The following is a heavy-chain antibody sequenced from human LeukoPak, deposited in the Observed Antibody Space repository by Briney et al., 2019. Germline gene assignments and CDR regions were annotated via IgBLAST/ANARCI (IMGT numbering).Heavy chain of an antibody. CDR3: AKPESRYSSGWYGYYYYYMDV. Sequence: GGSLRLSCAASGFTFSSYGMHWVRQAPGKGLEWVAFIRYDGSNKYYADSVKGRFTISRDDSKNTLYLQMNSLRAEDTAVYYCAKPESRYSSGWYGYYYYYMDVWGKGTTVTISS. D-gene: IGHD6-19*01. J-gene: IGHJ6*03. CDR1: GFTFSSYG. V-gene: IGHV3-30*02. CDR2: IRYDGSNK.